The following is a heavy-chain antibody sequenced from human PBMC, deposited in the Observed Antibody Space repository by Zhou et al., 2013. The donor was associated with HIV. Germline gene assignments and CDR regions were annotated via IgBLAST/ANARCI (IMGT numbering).Heavy chain of an antibody. CDR3: ARDLLPTTSWTDFYYYGLNV. V-gene: IGHV1-69*05. D-gene: IGHD2-2*01. Sequence: QVQLVQSGAEVRRSGSSVKVSCKASGGTFSTYAISWVRQAPGQGLEWMGGIIPIFDTSKYAQKFQGRVTITTDESTSTAYMELSSLRFEDTAVYYCARDLLPTTSWTDFYYYGLNVWGQGTTVTVSS. CDR1: GGTFSTYA. CDR2: IIPIFDTS. J-gene: IGHJ6*02.